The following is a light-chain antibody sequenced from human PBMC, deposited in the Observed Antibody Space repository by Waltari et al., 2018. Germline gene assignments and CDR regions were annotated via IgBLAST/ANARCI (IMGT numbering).Light chain of an antibody. CDR3: QQSYTTPAT. Sequence: DIQMTQSPASLSASVGDRVTITCRASQSISYYLNWYQQEPGKAPKLLLHEASRLQSRVPARFSGSVSGTYFTLTISSLQPEDFAIYYCQQSYTTPATFGQGTKVEI. CDR1: QSISYY. CDR2: EAS. V-gene: IGKV1-39*01. J-gene: IGKJ1*01.